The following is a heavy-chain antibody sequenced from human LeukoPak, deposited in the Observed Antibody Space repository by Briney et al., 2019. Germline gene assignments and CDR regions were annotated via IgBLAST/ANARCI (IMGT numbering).Heavy chain of an antibody. CDR2: ISSSSSSYI. D-gene: IGHD3-10*01. Sequence: PGGSLRLSCAASGFTFMSYSMNWVRQAPGKGLEWVSSISSSSSSYIYYADSVKGRFTISRDNAKNSLYLQMNSLRAEDTALYYCARDPGHYFDYWGQGTLVTVSS. CDR3: ARDPGHYFDY. CDR1: GFTFMSYS. J-gene: IGHJ4*02. V-gene: IGHV3-21*04.